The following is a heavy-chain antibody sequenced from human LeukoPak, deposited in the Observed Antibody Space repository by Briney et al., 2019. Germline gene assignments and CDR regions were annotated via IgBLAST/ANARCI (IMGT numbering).Heavy chain of an antibody. V-gene: IGHV3-7*01. CDR1: GFTFSSYW. J-gene: IGHJ4*02. CDR3: ARERKKSYPGTVSY. Sequence: GGSLRLSCAASGFTFSSYWMSWVRQAPGKGLEWVANIKQDGSEKYYVDSVKGRFTISRDNAKNSLYLQMNSLRAEDTAVYYCARERKKSYPGTVSYWGQGTLVTVSS. CDR2: IKQDGSEK. D-gene: IGHD1-26*01.